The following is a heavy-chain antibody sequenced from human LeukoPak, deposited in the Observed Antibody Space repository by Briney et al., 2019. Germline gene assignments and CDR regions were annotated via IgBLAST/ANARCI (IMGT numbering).Heavy chain of an antibody. V-gene: IGHV3-7*01. CDR1: GFTFSSSW. CDR3: ATDVGAD. J-gene: IGHJ4*02. Sequence: GGSLRLSCAASGFTFSSSWMTWVRQTPGKGLEWVANIKEDGSEEYYVDSVKGRFTISRDNAKNSLYLQMNSLRAEDTALYYCATDVGADWGQGTLVTVSS. CDR2: IKEDGSEE.